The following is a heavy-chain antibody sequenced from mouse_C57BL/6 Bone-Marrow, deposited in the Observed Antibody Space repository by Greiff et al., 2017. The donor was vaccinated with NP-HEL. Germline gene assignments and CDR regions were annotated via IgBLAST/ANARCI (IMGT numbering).Heavy chain of an antibody. CDR3: ARLLRFRYEWYFDV. CDR2: INPSTGGT. V-gene: IGHV1-42*01. D-gene: IGHD1-1*01. J-gene: IGHJ1*03. Sequence: VQLQQSGPELVKPGASVKISCKASGYSFTGYYMNWVKQSPEKSLEWIGEINPSTGGTTYNQKFKAKATLTVDKSSSTAYMQLKSLTSEDSAVYYCARLLRFRYEWYFDVWGTGTTVTVSS. CDR1: GYSFTGYY.